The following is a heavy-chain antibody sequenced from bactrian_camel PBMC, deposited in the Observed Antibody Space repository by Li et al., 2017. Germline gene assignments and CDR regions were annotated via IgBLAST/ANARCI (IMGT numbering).Heavy chain of an antibody. CDR2: IDSDGST. V-gene: IGHV3S55*01. CDR3: AISFVPVPSAGYCYTSDY. J-gene: IGHJ4*01. D-gene: IGHD2*01. Sequence: LVESGGGSVQAGGSLRLSCAASIDNFRSSCMGWLRQAPGKEREAVAAIDSDGSTSYADSMKGRFTISKDNANHTLYLQMNDLNPEDTAMYYCAISFVPVPSAGYCYTSDYWGQGTQVTVS. CDR1: IDNFRSSC.